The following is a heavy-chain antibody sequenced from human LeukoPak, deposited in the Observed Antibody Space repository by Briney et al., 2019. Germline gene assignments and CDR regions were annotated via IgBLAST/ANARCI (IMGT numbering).Heavy chain of an antibody. CDR2: IYYSGST. Sequence: SETLSLTCTVSGGSISSGGYYWSWIRQHPGKGLEWIGYIYYSGSTYYNPSLKSRVTISVDTSKNQFSLKLSSVTAADTAVYYCARENPYVDIVATAHDAFDIWGQGIMVTVSS. D-gene: IGHD5-12*01. CDR1: GGSISSGGYY. V-gene: IGHV4-31*03. J-gene: IGHJ3*02. CDR3: ARENPYVDIVATAHDAFDI.